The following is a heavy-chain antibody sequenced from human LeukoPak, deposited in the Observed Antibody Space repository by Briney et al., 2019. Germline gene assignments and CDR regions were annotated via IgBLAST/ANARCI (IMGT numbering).Heavy chain of an antibody. CDR3: ARVFDYDGPFDY. CDR1: GFTFSHYG. Sequence: PGGSLRLSCAASGFTFSHYGMHWVRQAPGKGLEWVAVIWYGGNDKYYADSVKGRFTISRDNSKNTLYLQMNSLRAEDTAVYYCARVFDYDGPFDYWGQGTLVTVSS. V-gene: IGHV3-33*08. J-gene: IGHJ4*02. CDR2: IWYGGNDK. D-gene: IGHD3-22*01.